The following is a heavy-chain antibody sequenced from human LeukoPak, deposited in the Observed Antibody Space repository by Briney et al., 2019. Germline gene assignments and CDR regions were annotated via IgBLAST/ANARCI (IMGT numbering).Heavy chain of an antibody. CDR3: ARTRNSGWHPSKFYYYYMDV. CDR1: GYTFTSYG. J-gene: IGHJ6*03. CDR2: INPYNGNT. D-gene: IGHD6-19*01. Sequence: ASVKVSCKPSGYTFTSYGISWVRQAPGHGLEWVGWINPYNGNTDYAQNLQGRVSLTTDTSTSTVYMELRSLRSDDTAVYYCARTRNSGWHPSKFYYYYMDVWGKGTTVTVSS. V-gene: IGHV1-18*01.